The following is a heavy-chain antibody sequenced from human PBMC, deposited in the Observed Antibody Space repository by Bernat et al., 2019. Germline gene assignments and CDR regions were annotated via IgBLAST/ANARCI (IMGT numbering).Heavy chain of an antibody. J-gene: IGHJ4*02. D-gene: IGHD2-2*01. CDR2: IKQDGSGT. CDR1: GFTFSSYC. V-gene: IGHV3-7*04. Sequence: EVQLVESGGGWVQPGGSLRLAGAVYGFTFSSYCMSWVRQAQGKGLKWGSRIKQDGSGTYYVDSVKGRCTISRDNADNSLYLQMNDLRAEDTAVYFCARDYPGDCSSASCPGVFDYWGQGTLVTVSS. CDR3: ARDYPGDCSSASCPGVFDY.